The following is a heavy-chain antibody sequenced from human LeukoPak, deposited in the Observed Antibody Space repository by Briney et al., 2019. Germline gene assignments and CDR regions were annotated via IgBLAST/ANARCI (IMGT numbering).Heavy chain of an antibody. Sequence: ASVKVSCKASGYILSDYYIHWVRQAPGQGLEWMGWTNPSNGDTDYAQKFQGRVSMTRDTSTAYMELSGLRSGDTAVYYCATARGGYRSFDYWGQGTLVTVSS. CDR3: ATARGGYRSFDY. CDR1: GYILSDYY. CDR2: TNPSNGDT. D-gene: IGHD1-26*01. J-gene: IGHJ4*02. V-gene: IGHV1-2*02.